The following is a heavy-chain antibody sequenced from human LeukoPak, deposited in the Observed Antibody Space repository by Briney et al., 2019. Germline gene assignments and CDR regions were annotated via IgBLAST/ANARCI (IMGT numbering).Heavy chain of an antibody. CDR2: ISSSSSYI. Sequence: GGSLRLSCTASGFTFSSYSMNWVHQAPGKGLEWVSSISSSSSYIYHADSVKGRFTISRDNAKNSLYLQMNGLRAEDTAVYYCATKEYYYDSSGPSEYWGQGTPVTVSS. J-gene: IGHJ4*02. CDR1: GFTFSSYS. CDR3: ATKEYYYDSSGPSEY. V-gene: IGHV3-21*01. D-gene: IGHD3-22*01.